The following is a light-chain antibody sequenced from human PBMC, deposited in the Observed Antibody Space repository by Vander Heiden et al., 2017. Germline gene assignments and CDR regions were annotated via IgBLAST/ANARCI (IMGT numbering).Light chain of an antibody. CDR3: SSITGDNDVV. V-gene: IGLV2-8*01. CDR2: EVI. CDR1: SSEVGGYNL. J-gene: IGLJ2*01. Sequence: HSALTQPPPASGPPGQSVTIPCTGTSSEVGGYNLVSWYQPHAGEAPILMIYEVIKRTSGVADRFSCSKSGSTASLTVSGRQEEDEAYYHCSSITGDNDVVFGGGTKLTVL.